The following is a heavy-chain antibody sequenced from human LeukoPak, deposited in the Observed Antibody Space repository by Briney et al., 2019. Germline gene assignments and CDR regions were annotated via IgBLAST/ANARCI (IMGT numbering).Heavy chain of an antibody. CDR3: TRASSISARTGFDY. J-gene: IGHJ4*02. D-gene: IGHD6-6*01. Sequence: GESLKISFKGSGYSFTSYWISWVRQMPGKGLEWMGRIVPSDSSTTSSPSFPGHVNISVDKSISTAYLQWSSLKASDTAMYYCTRASSISARTGFDYWGQGTLVTVSS. V-gene: IGHV5-10-1*01. CDR2: IVPSDSST. CDR1: GYSFTSYW.